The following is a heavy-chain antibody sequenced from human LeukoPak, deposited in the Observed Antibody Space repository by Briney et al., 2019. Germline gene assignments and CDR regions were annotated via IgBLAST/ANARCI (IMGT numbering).Heavy chain of an antibody. CDR2: IYYSGTA. J-gene: IGHJ6*02. Sequence: SETLSLTCTVSSGSISSGGDYWIWIRQHPGKGLEWIGYIYYSGTAYYNPSLKSRVTISADTSKNQFSLKLSSVTAADTAVYYCARVTYDTLNVKGGVDACGQGTTVTVSS. V-gene: IGHV4-31*03. CDR1: SGSISSGGDY. D-gene: IGHD3-9*01. CDR3: ARVTYDTLNVKGGVDA.